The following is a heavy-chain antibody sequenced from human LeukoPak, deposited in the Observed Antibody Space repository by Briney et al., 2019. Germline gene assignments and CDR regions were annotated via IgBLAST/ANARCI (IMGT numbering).Heavy chain of an antibody. CDR1: GSTFTDYY. CDR2: INPNSGGT. J-gene: IGHJ4*02. V-gene: IGHV1-2*02. D-gene: IGHD6-13*01. Sequence: ASVKVSCKASGSTFTDYYMHWVRQAPGQGLEWMGWINPNSGGTNFAQKFQGRVTMTRDTSISTAYMELNRLRSEDTAVYYCARDGVGSSWWARALDYWGQGTLVTVSS. CDR3: ARDGVGSSWWARALDY.